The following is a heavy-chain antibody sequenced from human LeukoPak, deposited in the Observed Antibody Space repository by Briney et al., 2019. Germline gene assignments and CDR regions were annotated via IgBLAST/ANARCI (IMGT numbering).Heavy chain of an antibody. V-gene: IGHV4-4*07. D-gene: IGHD3-3*01. Sequence: SETLSLTCTVSGGSISSYYWSWIRQPAGKGLEWIGRIYTSGSTNYNPSLKRRVTMSVDTSKNQFSIQLSSVTAADTAVYYCPRDFWVAPSVWGKGTTVTVSS. CDR2: IYTSGST. CDR3: PRDFWVAPSV. J-gene: IGHJ6*04. CDR1: GGSISSYY.